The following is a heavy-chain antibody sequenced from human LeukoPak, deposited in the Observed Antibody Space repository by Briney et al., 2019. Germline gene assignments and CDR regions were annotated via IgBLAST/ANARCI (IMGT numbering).Heavy chain of an antibody. Sequence: QPSETLSLTCTVSGGSISSYYWSWIRQPPGKGLEWIGYIYYSGSTNYNPSLKSRVTISVDTSKNQFSLKLSSVTAADTAVYYCARSPTNAYYYDSSGSLGAFDIWGQGTMVTVSS. J-gene: IGHJ3*02. V-gene: IGHV4-59*01. CDR3: ARSPTNAYYYDSSGSLGAFDI. CDR1: GGSISSYY. D-gene: IGHD3-22*01. CDR2: IYYSGST.